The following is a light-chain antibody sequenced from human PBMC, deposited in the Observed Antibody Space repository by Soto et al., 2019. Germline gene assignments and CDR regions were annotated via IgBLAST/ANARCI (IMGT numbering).Light chain of an antibody. V-gene: IGKV1-12*01. CDR2: AAS. CDR3: QQADSFPLT. J-gene: IGKJ4*01. Sequence: DTQMTQSPSSVSASVGDRVTITCRASQGIANWLAWYQQKPGKAPKLLIYAASTLESGVPSRFSGSGSGTGFTLTISSLQPEDFATYYCQQADSFPLTFGGGTVVEMK. CDR1: QGIANW.